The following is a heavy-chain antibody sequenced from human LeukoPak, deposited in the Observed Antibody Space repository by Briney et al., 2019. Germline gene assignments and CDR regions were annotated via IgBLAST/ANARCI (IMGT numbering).Heavy chain of an antibody. D-gene: IGHD5-12*01. CDR1: GFTFSDYY. CDR2: ISSSGSNI. CDR3: ARDKDSGYDIELDV. Sequence: GGSLRLSCAASGFTFSDYYMNWVRQAPGKGLEWVSYISSSGSNIYYADSVKGRFTISRDNAKNSLYLQMNSLRAEDTAVYYCARDKDSGYDIELDVWGKGTTVTISS. J-gene: IGHJ6*04. V-gene: IGHV3-11*04.